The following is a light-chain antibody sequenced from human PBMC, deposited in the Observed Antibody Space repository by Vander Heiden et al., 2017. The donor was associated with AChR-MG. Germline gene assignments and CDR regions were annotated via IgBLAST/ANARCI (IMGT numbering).Light chain of an antibody. CDR2: GAS. J-gene: IGKJ4*01. CDR3: QQYDNWPPRVT. CDR1: QSIRTD. V-gene: IGKV3-15*01. Sequence: EIVMTQSPATLSVSPGEGATLSCRASQSIRTDLAWYQHKPGQAPRLLIYGASTRASGIPARFSGSGSGTEFTLTISSLQSEDSAVYYCQQYDNWPPRVTFGGGTKVEIK.